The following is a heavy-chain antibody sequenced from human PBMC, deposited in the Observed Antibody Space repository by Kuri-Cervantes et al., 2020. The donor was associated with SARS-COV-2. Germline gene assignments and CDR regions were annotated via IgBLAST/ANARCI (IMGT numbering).Heavy chain of an antibody. CDR1: GFTFSSYS. CDR3: ARVQFLGAFDI. V-gene: IGHV3-21*01. CDR2: ISSSSSYI. Sequence: GESLKISCAASGFTFSSYSMNWVRQAPGKGLEWVSSISSSSSYIYYADSVKGRFTISRDNSKNTLYLQMNSLRAEDTAVYYCARVQFLGAFDIWGQGTMVTVSS. J-gene: IGHJ3*02. D-gene: IGHD1-1*01.